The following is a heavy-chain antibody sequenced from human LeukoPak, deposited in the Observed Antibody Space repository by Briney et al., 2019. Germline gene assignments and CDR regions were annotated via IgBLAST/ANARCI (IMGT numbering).Heavy chain of an antibody. Sequence: GGSLRLSCAASGFTFSSYAMHWVRQAPGKGLEYVSAISSNGGSTYYANSVKGRFTISRDNSKNTLYLQMGSLRAEDMAVYYCASGSWELIDYWGQRTLVTVSS. D-gene: IGHD1-26*01. CDR3: ASGSWELIDY. CDR1: GFTFSSYA. CDR2: ISSNGGST. J-gene: IGHJ4*02. V-gene: IGHV3-64*01.